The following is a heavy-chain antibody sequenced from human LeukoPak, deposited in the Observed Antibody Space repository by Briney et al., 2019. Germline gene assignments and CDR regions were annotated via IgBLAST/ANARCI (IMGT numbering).Heavy chain of an antibody. J-gene: IGHJ3*02. D-gene: IGHD2-2*01. CDR3: ARDPNPVYCSSTSCYLDAFDI. CDR2: ISAYNGNT. CDR1: GYTFTSYG. Sequence: ASVKVSCKASGYTFTSYGISWVRQAPGQGLEWMGWISAYNGNTNYAQKLQGRVTMTTDTSTSTAYMELRSLRSDDTAVYYCARDPNPVYCSSTSCYLDAFDIWGQGTMVTVSS. V-gene: IGHV1-18*01.